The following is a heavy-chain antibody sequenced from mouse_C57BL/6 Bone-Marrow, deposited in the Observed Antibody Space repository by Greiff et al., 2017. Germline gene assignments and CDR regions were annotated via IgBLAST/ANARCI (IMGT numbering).Heavy chain of an antibody. Sequence: VKLMESGPELVKPGASVKISCKASGYAFSSSWMNWVKQRPGKGLEWIGRIYPGDGDTNYNGKFKGKATLTADKSSSTAYMQLSSLTSEDSAVYFCARSGGYYYGSGYCYWYFDVWGTGTTVTVSS. J-gene: IGHJ1*03. CDR2: IYPGDGDT. CDR3: ARSGGYYYGSGYCYWYFDV. CDR1: GYAFSSSW. D-gene: IGHD1-1*01. V-gene: IGHV1-82*01.